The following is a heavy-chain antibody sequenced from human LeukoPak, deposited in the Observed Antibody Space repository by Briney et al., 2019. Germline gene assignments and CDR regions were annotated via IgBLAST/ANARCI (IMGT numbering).Heavy chain of an antibody. CDR3: ARGRCSSTSCYHYYYYYYMDV. CDR2: MYPISGNT. V-gene: IGHV1-8*01. J-gene: IGHJ6*03. Sequence: APVKVSCKAFGYTLTRSVIKWVRQATGQGLEWMGWMYPISGNTGYAQIFQGRVTMTRDTSMSTAYMELRSLRSEDTAVYYCARGRCSSTSCYHYYYYYYMDVWGKRPRSPSP. CDR1: GYTLTRSV. D-gene: IGHD2-2*01.